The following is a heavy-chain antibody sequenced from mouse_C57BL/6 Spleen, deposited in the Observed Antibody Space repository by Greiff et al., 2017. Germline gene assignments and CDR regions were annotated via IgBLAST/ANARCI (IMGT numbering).Heavy chain of an antibody. V-gene: IGHV1-26*01. CDR3: ARELDYYGSSSYYYAMDY. D-gene: IGHD1-1*01. CDR2: INPNNGGT. CDR1: GYTFTDYY. Sequence: EVKLVESGPELVKPGASVKISCKASGYTFTDYYMNWVKQSHGKSLEWIGDINPNNGGTSYNQKFKGKATLTVDKSSSTAYMELRSLTSEDSAVYYCARELDYYGSSSYYYAMDYWGQGTSVTVSS. J-gene: IGHJ4*01.